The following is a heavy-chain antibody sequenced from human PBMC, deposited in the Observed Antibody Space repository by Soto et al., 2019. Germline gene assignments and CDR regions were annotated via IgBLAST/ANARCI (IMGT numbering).Heavy chain of an antibody. D-gene: IGHD5-12*01. CDR1: GFTFSSYG. CDR3: AKDLDSGYDFGESASGY. CDR2: ISYDGSNK. V-gene: IGHV3-30*18. Sequence: QVQLVESGGGVVQPGRSLRLSCAASGFTFSSYGMHWVRQAPGKGLEWVAVISYDGSNKYYADSVKGRFTISRDNSNNTLYLHMNSLIAEDTAEYYCAKDLDSGYDFGESASGYWGQVTLVTVSS. J-gene: IGHJ4*02.